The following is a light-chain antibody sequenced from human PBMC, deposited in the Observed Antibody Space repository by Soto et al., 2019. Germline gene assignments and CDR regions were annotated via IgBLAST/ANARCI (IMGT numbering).Light chain of an antibody. V-gene: IGLV2-14*01. CDR3: AAWDDSLSGPV. J-gene: IGLJ2*01. CDR1: SSDVGGYDY. CDR2: EVS. Sequence: QSVLTQPASVSGSPGQSITISCTGTSSDVGGYDYVSWYQLHPGKAPKLMVFEVSNRPSGVSYRFSGSKSGTSGSLAISGLRSEDEGDYYCAAWDDSLSGPVFGGGTKLTVL.